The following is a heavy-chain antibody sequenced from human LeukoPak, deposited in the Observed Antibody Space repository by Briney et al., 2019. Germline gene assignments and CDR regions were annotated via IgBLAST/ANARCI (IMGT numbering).Heavy chain of an antibody. CDR1: GFTFSSYS. CDR3: AKDRGYSFGSYDFDY. CDR2: ISGSGDST. J-gene: IGHJ4*02. D-gene: IGHD5-18*01. Sequence: GGSLRLSCAASGFTFSSYSMNWVRQAPGKGLEWVSAISGSGDSTYYADSVKGRFTISRDNSKNTLYLQMNSLRAEDTAVYYCAKDRGYSFGSYDFDYWGQGTLVTVSS. V-gene: IGHV3-23*01.